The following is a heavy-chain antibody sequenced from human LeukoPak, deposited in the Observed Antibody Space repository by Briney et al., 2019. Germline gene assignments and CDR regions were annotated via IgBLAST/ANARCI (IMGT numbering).Heavy chain of an antibody. D-gene: IGHD2-2*01. V-gene: IGHV5-51*01. CDR3: ARRRLGYCSSTSCHNWFDP. J-gene: IGHJ5*02. CDR1: GYSFTSYW. Sequence: GESLKISCKGSGYSFTSYWIGWVRQMPGKGLEWMGIIYPGDSDTRYSPSFQGQVTISADKSNSTAYLQWSSLKASDTAMYYCARRRLGYCSSTSCHNWFDPWGQGTLVTVSS. CDR2: IYPGDSDT.